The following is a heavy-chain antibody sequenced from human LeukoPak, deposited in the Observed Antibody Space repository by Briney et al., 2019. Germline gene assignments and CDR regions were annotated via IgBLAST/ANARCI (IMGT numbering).Heavy chain of an antibody. V-gene: IGHV1-2*02. Sequence: GASVKVSCKASGYTFTGYYMHWGRQAPGQGLEWMGWINPNSGGTNYAQKFQGRVTMTRDTSISTAYMELSRLRSDDTAVYYCARGGRAQWLVNLVRFDYWGQGTLVTVSS. CDR3: ARGGRAQWLVNLVRFDY. CDR1: GYTFTGYY. J-gene: IGHJ4*02. D-gene: IGHD6-19*01. CDR2: INPNSGGT.